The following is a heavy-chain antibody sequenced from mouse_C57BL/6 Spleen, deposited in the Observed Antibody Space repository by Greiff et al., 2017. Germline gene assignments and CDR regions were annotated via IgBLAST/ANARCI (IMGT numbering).Heavy chain of an antibody. J-gene: IGHJ2*01. V-gene: IGHV5-6*01. CDR1: GFTFSSYG. Sequence: EVMLVESGGDLVKPGGSLKLSCAASGFTFSSYGMSWVRQTPDKRLEWVATISSGGSYTYYPDSVKGRFTISRDNAKNTLYLQMSSLKSEDTAMYYCARQGAGGYFDDWGQGTTLTVSS. CDR2: ISSGGSYT. D-gene: IGHD4-1*01. CDR3: ARQGAGGYFDD.